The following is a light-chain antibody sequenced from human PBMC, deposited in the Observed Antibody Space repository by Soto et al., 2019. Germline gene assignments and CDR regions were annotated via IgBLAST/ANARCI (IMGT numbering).Light chain of an antibody. CDR1: SSDVGGYNY. J-gene: IGLJ2*01. Sequence: QSALTQPVSVSGSPGQSITISCTGTSSDVGGYNYVYWYQQHPGKAPKLMIYEVTKRPSGVSNRFSGSKSGNTASLTISGLQAEDESDYYCSSYTSISTLVFGGGTQLTVL. CDR2: EVT. CDR3: SSYTSISTLV. V-gene: IGLV2-14*01.